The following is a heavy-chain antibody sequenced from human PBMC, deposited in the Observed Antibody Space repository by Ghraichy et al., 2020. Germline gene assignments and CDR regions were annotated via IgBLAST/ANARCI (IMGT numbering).Heavy chain of an antibody. V-gene: IGHV4-31*03. D-gene: IGHD3-9*01. J-gene: IGHJ6*02. CDR1: GGSISSGGYY. CDR3: ARALRGDYDILTGYYTYYYYGMDV. Sequence: SETLSLTCTVSGGSISSGGYYWSWIRQHPGKGLEWIGYIYYSGSTYYNPSLKSRVTISVDTSKNQFSLKLSSVTAADTAVYYCARALRGDYDILTGYYTYYYYGMDVWGQGTTVTVSS. CDR2: IYYSGST.